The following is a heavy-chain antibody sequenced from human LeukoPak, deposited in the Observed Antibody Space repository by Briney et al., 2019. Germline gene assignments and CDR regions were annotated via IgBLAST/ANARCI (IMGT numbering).Heavy chain of an antibody. CDR2: INGDGSTT. V-gene: IGHV3-74*01. CDR3: ARGNYFGSGTYYSPTSY. J-gene: IGHJ4*02. D-gene: IGHD3-10*01. Sequence: GGSLRLSCAVSGITFSNYWMHWVRQAPGKGLVWVSRINGDGSTTAYADSVKGRFTISRDNAKNTLYLQMNSLRAEDTAVYYCARGNYFGSGTYYSPTSYWGQGTRVTVSS. CDR1: GITFSNYW.